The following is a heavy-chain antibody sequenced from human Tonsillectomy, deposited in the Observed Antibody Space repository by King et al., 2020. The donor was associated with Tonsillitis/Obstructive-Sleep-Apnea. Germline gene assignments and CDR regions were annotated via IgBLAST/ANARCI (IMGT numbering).Heavy chain of an antibody. Sequence: VQLVESGGGVVQPGRSLRLSCTASGFTFSSYGMHWVRQAPGKGLEWVAVISYDGSNKYYADPVKGRFTISRDNSKNTLYLQMNSLRAEDTAVYYCAKVATVNIFDYWGQGTLVTVSP. CDR1: GFTFSSYG. J-gene: IGHJ4*02. CDR3: AKVATVNIFDY. CDR2: ISYDGSNK. V-gene: IGHV3-30*18. D-gene: IGHD5-24*01.